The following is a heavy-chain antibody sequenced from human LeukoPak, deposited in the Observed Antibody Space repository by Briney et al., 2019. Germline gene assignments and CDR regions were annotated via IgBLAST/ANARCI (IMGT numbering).Heavy chain of an antibody. D-gene: IGHD2-15*01. J-gene: IGHJ5*01. CDR1: GFTFRNSW. Sequence: GGSLRLSCAASGFTFRNSWMHWVRQGPGKGLVWVSRVNPDGSATTYADSVKGRFTISRDNAKNSLYLQMNSLRAEDTAVYYCARGGRRFDSWGQGTLVSVSS. CDR2: VNPDGSAT. CDR3: ARGGRRFDS. V-gene: IGHV3-74*01.